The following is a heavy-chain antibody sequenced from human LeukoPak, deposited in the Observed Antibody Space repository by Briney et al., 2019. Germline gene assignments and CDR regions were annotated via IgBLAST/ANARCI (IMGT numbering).Heavy chain of an antibody. CDR3: ARSDSSGWHFDY. CDR1: GFTFSRYA. Sequence: GGSLRLSCAASGFTFSRYALSWVRQAPGKGLEWVSSIGAGGGGTYYSDSVRGRFAISRDNSKNTMYLQLSSLRGDDTAVYYCARSDSSGWHFDYWGQGTLVTVSS. CDR2: IGAGGGGT. D-gene: IGHD6-19*01. J-gene: IGHJ4*02. V-gene: IGHV3-23*01.